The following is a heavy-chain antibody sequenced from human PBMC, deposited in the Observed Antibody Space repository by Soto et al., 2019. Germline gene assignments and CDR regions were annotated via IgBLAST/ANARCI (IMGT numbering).Heavy chain of an antibody. CDR3: ARNLGYCSSTSCSRGWYYYYGMDV. J-gene: IGHJ6*02. CDR2: INHSGST. V-gene: IGHV4-34*01. Sequence: SETRSLTCAVYGGSFSGYYWSWIRQPPGKGLEWIGEINHSGSTNYNPSLKSRVTISVDTSKNQFSLKLSSVTAADTAVYYCARNLGYCSSTSCSRGWYYYYGMDVWDQGTTDTVSS. CDR1: GGSFSGYY. D-gene: IGHD2-2*01.